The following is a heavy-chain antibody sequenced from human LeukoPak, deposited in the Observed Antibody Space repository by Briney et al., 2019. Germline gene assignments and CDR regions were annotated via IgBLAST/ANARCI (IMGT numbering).Heavy chain of an antibody. CDR2: ISSSGSTI. J-gene: IGHJ5*02. V-gene: IGHV3-11*01. Sequence: GGSLRLSCAASGFTFSDYYMSWIRQAPGKGLEGVSYISSSGSTIYYADSVKGRFTISRDNAKNSLYLQMNSLIAEDTAVYYCASPLTMRNWFDPWGQGTLVTVSS. D-gene: IGHD2-2*01. CDR1: GFTFSDYY. CDR3: ASPLTMRNWFDP.